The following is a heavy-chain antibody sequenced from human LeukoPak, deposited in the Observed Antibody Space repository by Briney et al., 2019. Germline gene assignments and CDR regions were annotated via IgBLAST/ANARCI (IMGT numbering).Heavy chain of an antibody. D-gene: IGHD3-10*01. V-gene: IGHV4-30-4*01. CDR2: IYYSGST. CDR3: ARVRYGVPDY. CDR1: GGSISSGDYY. J-gene: IGHJ4*02. Sequence: SQTLSLTCTVSGGSISSGDYYWSWIRQPPGKGLEWIGYIYYSGSTYYNPSLKSRLTISVDTSKNQFSLKLSSVTAADTAMYCCARVRYGVPDYWGQGTLVTVSS.